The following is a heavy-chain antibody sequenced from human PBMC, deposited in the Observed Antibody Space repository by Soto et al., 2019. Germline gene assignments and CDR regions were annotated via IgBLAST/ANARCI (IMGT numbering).Heavy chain of an antibody. J-gene: IGHJ4*02. D-gene: IGHD1-7*01. V-gene: IGHV4-39*01. CDR2: IYYSGST. CDR3: ASQRTNQRDLTGTTIDFDY. Sequence: PSETLSLTCTVSGGSISSSSYYWGWIRQPPGKGLEWIGSIYYSGSTYYNPSLKSRVTISVDTSKNQFSLKLSSVTAADTAVYYCASQRTNQRDLTGTTIDFDYWGQGTLVTVSS. CDR1: GGSISSSSYY.